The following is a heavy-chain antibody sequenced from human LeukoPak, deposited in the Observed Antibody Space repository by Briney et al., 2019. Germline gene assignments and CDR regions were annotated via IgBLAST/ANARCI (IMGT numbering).Heavy chain of an antibody. CDR2: IYYSGST. CDR3: ARENFIVATASFDY. D-gene: IGHD5-12*01. CDR1: GGSISSSSYY. J-gene: IGHJ4*02. Sequence: PSETLSLTCTVSGGSISSSSYYWGWIRQPPGKGLEWIGSIYYSGSTYYNPSLKSRVTISVDTSKNQFSLKLSSVTAADTAVYYCARENFIVATASFDYWGQGTLVTVSS. V-gene: IGHV4-39*07.